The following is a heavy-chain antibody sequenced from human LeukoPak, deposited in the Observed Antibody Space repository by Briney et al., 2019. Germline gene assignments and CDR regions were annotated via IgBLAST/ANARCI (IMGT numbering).Heavy chain of an antibody. V-gene: IGHV3-48*01. J-gene: IGHJ4*02. D-gene: IGHD3-10*01. CDR2: ISSSSSPI. CDR1: GFTFSSYS. CDR3: TRHSFDVYGSGSYYNYFDY. Sequence: PGGSLRLSCAASGFTFSSYSMNWVRQAPGKGLEWVSYISSSSSPIYYADSVKGRFTISRDNAKNSLYLQMNSLRAEDTAVYYCTRHSFDVYGSGSYYNYFDYWGQGTLVTVSS.